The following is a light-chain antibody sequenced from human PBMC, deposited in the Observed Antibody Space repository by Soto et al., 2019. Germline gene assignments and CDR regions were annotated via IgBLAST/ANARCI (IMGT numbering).Light chain of an antibody. CDR2: AVS. CDR3: ISYTDRQSYL. V-gene: IGLV2-14*03. J-gene: IGLJ1*01. Sequence: QSALTQPASVSGSPGQSITISCSGTSSDIGSYDHVAWYQQFPGKSPKLIIYAVSDRPSGVSDRFFGSKSGISASLTISGLQTEDEADYYCISYTDRQSYLFGTGTKVTVL. CDR1: SSDIGSYDH.